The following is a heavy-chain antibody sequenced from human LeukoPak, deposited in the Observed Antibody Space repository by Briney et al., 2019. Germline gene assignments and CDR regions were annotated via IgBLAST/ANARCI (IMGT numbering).Heavy chain of an antibody. CDR3: ARGGSSWANWFDP. V-gene: IGHV3-74*01. Sequence: GGSLRLSCAASGFTFSSYWMHWVRQAPGKGLVWVSRINSDGSSTSYADSVKGRFTISRDNAKNSLYLQMNSLRAEDTAVYYCARGGSSWANWFDPWGQGTLVTVSS. J-gene: IGHJ5*02. D-gene: IGHD6-13*01. CDR1: GFTFSSYW. CDR2: INSDGSST.